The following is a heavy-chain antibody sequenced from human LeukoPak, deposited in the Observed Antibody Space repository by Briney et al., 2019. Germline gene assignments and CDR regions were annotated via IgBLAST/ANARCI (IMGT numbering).Heavy chain of an antibody. CDR1: GFTFSTYA. J-gene: IGHJ6*02. CDR3: ARGGSGYGDYSYFYGMDV. V-gene: IGHV3-48*02. CDR2: ISSSSSTI. D-gene: IGHD3-22*01. Sequence: GGSLRLPCGASGFTFSTYAMNWVRQAPGKGLEWVPYISSSSSTIYHADSVKGRFTISRDSAKNSLYLRMNSLRDEDTAVYYCARGGSGYGDYSYFYGMDVWGQGTTVTVSS.